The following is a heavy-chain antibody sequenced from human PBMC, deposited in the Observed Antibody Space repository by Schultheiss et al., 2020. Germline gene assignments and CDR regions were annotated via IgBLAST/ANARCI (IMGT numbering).Heavy chain of an antibody. J-gene: IGHJ4*02. D-gene: IGHD4-23*01. CDR3: AREAVVIDY. Sequence: SETLSLTCTVSGGSISSGSYYWSWIRQPPGKGLEWIGEINHSGSTNYNPSLKSRVTISVDTSKNQFSLKLSSVTAADTAVYYCAREAVVIDYWGQGTLVTVSS. CDR1: GGSISSGSYY. V-gene: IGHV4-61*01. CDR2: INHSGST.